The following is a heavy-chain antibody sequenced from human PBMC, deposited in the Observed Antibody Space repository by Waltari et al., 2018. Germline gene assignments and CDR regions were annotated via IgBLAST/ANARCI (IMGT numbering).Heavy chain of an antibody. CDR1: GYSISSGYY. J-gene: IGHJ4*02. CDR3: ARGSPMADYGSGRFVY. Sequence: QVQLQESGPGLVKPSETLSLTCTVSGYSISSGYYWGWIRQPPGKGLEWIGSIYHSGGTYYNPSLKSRVTISVDTSKNQFSLKLSSVTAADTAVYYCARGSPMADYGSGRFVYWGQGTLVTVSS. D-gene: IGHD3-10*01. V-gene: IGHV4-38-2*02. CDR2: IYHSGGT.